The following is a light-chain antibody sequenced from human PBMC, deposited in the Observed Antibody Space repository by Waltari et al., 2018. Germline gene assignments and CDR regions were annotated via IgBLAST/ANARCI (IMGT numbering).Light chain of an antibody. CDR2: EVI. CDR1: PRDVGDFNL. Sequence: QSALTPPAPVSGTPGQSHPIPRTCTPRDVGDFNLFSWHQQHPGKAPKPMICEVIKRPSGVSDRFSGSKSGNTASLTISGLQAEDEADYYCCSYAGSGTYVFGTGTKVTVL. J-gene: IGLJ1*01. V-gene: IGLV2-23*02. CDR3: CSYAGSGTYV.